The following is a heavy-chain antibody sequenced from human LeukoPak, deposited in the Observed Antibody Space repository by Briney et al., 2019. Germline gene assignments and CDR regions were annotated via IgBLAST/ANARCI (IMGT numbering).Heavy chain of an antibody. D-gene: IGHD6-19*01. Sequence: GGSLRLSCAASRFTFSGYAMYWVRQAPGRGLEWVSCIDASGVNTYYADSVKGRFTISRDNSNNTLYLQMNSLRAEDTAVYYCAKGSGSGWYGWFDPWGQGTLVTVSS. CDR2: IDASGVNT. CDR1: RFTFSGYA. CDR3: AKGSGSGWYGWFDP. J-gene: IGHJ5*02. V-gene: IGHV3-23*01.